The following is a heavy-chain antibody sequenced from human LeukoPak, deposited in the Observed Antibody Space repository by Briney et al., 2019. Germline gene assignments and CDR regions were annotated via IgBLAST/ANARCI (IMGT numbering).Heavy chain of an antibody. CDR2: IYSGGST. V-gene: IGHV3-53*01. CDR3: ASPLQTTSIWNLDY. D-gene: IGHD1-1*01. CDR1: GLTVSINY. J-gene: IGHJ4*02. Sequence: GGSLRLSCAASGLTVSINYMSWVREARGKGGEGVSVIYSGGSTYYADSVKGRFTISRDNSKNTLYLQMNSLRAEDTAVYYCASPLQTTSIWNLDYWGQGSLVTVSS.